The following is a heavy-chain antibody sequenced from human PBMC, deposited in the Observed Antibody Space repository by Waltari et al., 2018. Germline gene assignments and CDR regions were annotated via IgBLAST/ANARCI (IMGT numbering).Heavy chain of an antibody. V-gene: IGHV4-38-2*01. CDR3: AAYLPDWGRGRDY. CDR1: GHSISITYY. CDR2: IYHNGNT. D-gene: IGHD7-27*01. Sequence: QVQLQESGPGLVKPSETLSLTCAVSGHSISITYYWGWIRQSPGKGLEWIANIYHNGNTYYTPSLKRRVTISLDTSKNRFSLNLRSVTAADTAVYYCAAYLPDWGRGRDYWGQGILVTVSS. J-gene: IGHJ4*02.